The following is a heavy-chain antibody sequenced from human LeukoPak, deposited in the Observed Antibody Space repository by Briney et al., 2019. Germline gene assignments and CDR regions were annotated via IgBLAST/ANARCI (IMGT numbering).Heavy chain of an antibody. CDR1: GFTFSGYA. D-gene: IGHD6-13*01. V-gene: IGHV3-23*01. CDR3: AKGLLTKTHGISWDPFDS. Sequence: VGSLRLSCAASGFTFSGYAMTWVRQAPGKGLEWVATISGPGSTTYYADSVKGRFTISRDNSQNTLYLQMNSLRAEDTAIYYCAKGLLTKTHGISWDPFDSWGQGALVSVSS. CDR2: ISGPGSTT. J-gene: IGHJ4*02.